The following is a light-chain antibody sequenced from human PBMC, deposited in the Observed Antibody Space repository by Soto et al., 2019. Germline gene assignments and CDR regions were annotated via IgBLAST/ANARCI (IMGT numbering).Light chain of an antibody. CDR2: DAS. J-gene: IGKJ2*01. CDR1: QSVSSY. Sequence: EIVLPQSPATLSMFPGERATLSCRASQSVSSYLAWYQQKPGQAPRLLIYDASTRATGIPARFSGSGSGTDFTLTISSLEPEDFAVYYCQQRSNWPPSFGQGTNLDIK. CDR3: QQRSNWPPS. V-gene: IGKV3-11*01.